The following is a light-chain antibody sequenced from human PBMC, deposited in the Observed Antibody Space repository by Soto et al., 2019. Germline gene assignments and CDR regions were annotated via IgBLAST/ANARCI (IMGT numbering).Light chain of an antibody. CDR3: QQYNTWPLT. Sequence: EAVMTQSPATLSVSPGERPTLSCRASQSVSSNLAWYQQKPGQAPRLLIYDASTRATGIPARFIGSGSGTEVTHTKSSLQSEDFAVYYWQQYNTWPLTFGPGTKVDIK. CDR1: QSVSSN. CDR2: DAS. V-gene: IGKV3-15*01. J-gene: IGKJ3*01.